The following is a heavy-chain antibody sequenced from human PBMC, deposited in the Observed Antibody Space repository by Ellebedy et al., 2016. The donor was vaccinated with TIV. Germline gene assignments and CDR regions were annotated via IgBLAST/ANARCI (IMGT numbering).Heavy chain of an antibody. V-gene: IGHV4-34*01. Sequence: GSLRLSCGVYGGSFSGYYWSWIRQPPGKGLEWIGEINHSGSTNYNPSLKRRVTISVDTSKNQFSLKLSSVTAADTAVYYCARSTSMEVFDYWGQGILVTVSS. CDR2: INHSGST. D-gene: IGHD5-18*01. CDR1: GGSFSGYY. CDR3: ARSTSMEVFDY. J-gene: IGHJ4*02.